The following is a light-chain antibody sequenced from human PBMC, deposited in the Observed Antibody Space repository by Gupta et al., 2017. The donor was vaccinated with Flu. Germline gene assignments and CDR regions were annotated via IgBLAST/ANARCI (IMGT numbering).Light chain of an antibody. J-gene: IGLJ3*02. CDR3: QSYDSSLSGSV. CDR2: GNS. CDR1: SSNIGAGYD. Sequence: QYVLTHPPSVSGAPGHTFTISCTGSSSNIGAGYDVHWYQQLPGTAPKLLIYGNSNRPSGVPDRFSGSKSGTSASLAITGLQAEDEADYYCQSYDSSLSGSVFGGGTKLTVL. V-gene: IGLV1-40*01.